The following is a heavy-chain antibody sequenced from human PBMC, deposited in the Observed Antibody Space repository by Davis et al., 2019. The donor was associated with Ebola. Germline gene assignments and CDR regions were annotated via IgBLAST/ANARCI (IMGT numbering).Heavy chain of an antibody. CDR2: INPNSGGT. J-gene: IGHJ4*02. Sequence: ASVKVSCKASGYTFTGYYMHWVRQAPGQGLEWMGWINPNSGGTNYAQKFQGRVTMTRDTSISTAYMELSRLRSDDTAVYYCARDRGSGYYPDYWGQGTLVTVSS. V-gene: IGHV1-2*02. CDR3: ARDRGSGYYPDY. CDR1: GYTFTGYY. D-gene: IGHD3-22*01.